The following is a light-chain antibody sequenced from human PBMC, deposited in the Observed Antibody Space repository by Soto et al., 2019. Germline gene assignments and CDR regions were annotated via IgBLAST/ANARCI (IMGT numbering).Light chain of an antibody. CDR1: QSISNY. Sequence: DIQMTQSPSSLSASVGDRVTITCRASQSISNYLSWYQQRPGKATQLLIYLASSLPSGVPSRLSGSGSGTDFTLTISVLQPEDSATYYCQQTYNTPLTFGQGTQVDIX. CDR3: QQTYNTPLT. V-gene: IGKV1-39*01. CDR2: LAS. J-gene: IGKJ1*01.